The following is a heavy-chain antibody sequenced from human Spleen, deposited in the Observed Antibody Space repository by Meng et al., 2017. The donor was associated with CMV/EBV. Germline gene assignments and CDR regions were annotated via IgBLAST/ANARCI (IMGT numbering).Heavy chain of an antibody. J-gene: IGHJ6*02. CDR2: IRYDGSNK. Sequence: GGSLRLSCAASGFTFSSYGMHWVRQAPGKGLEWVAFIRYDGSNKYYAGSVKGRFTISRDNSKNTLYLQMSSLRAEDTAVYYCAKDLVVVIATGYYGMDVWGQGTTVTVSS. D-gene: IGHD2-21*01. CDR1: GFTFSSYG. V-gene: IGHV3-30*02. CDR3: AKDLVVVIATGYYGMDV.